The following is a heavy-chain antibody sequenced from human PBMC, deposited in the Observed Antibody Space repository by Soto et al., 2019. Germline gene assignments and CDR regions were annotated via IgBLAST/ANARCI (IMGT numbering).Heavy chain of an antibody. CDR2: IYYSGST. CDR3: ARRRARNWLDP. Sequence: PSETLSLTCIVSGGSISSSSYYWGWIRQPPGKGLEWIGSIYYSGSTYYNPSLKSRVTISVDTSKNQFSLKLSSVTAADTAVFYCARRRARNWLDPWGQGTLVTVSS. CDR1: GGSISSSSYY. J-gene: IGHJ5*02. V-gene: IGHV4-39*01. D-gene: IGHD6-6*01.